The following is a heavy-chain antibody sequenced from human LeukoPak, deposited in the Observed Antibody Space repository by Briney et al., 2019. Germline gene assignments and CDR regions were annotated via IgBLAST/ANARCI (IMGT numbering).Heavy chain of an antibody. CDR1: GGTFSSYA. CDR2: IIPIFGTA. D-gene: IGHD5-18*01. V-gene: IGHV1-69*13. J-gene: IGHJ6*02. CDR3: AGSRGYSYGYPRYYYGMDV. Sequence: ASVKVSCKASGGTFSSYAISWVRQAPGQGLEWMGGIIPIFGTANYAQKFQGRVTITADESTSTAHMELSSLRSEDTAVYYCAGSRGYSYGYPRYYYGMDVWGQGTTVTVSS.